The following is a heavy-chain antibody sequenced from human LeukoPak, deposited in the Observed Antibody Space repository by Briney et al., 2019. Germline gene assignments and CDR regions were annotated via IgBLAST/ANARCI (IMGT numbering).Heavy chain of an antibody. Sequence: PGGSLRLSCAASGFTVSSNYMSWVRQAPGKGLEWVSVIYSGGSTYYADSVKGRFTISRDNSKNTLYLQMNSLRAEDTAVYYCARALRTGYQYYFDYWGQGTLVTVSS. V-gene: IGHV3-66*01. CDR2: IYSGGST. J-gene: IGHJ4*02. CDR3: ARALRTGYQYYFDY. CDR1: GFTVSSNY. D-gene: IGHD3/OR15-3a*01.